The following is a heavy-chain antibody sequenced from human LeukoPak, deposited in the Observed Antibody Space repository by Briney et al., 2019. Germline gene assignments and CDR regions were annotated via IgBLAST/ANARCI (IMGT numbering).Heavy chain of an antibody. CDR2: ISYDGSNK. V-gene: IGHV3-30*03. J-gene: IGHJ4*02. Sequence: GGSLRLSCAASGFTFSSYGMHWVRQAPGKGLEWVAVISYDGSNKYYADSVKGRFTISRDNSKNTLYLQMNSLRAEDTAVYYCARDGDPSDIAVAAPFDYWGQGTLVTVSS. CDR3: ARDGDPSDIAVAAPFDY. D-gene: IGHD6-19*01. CDR1: GFTFSSYG.